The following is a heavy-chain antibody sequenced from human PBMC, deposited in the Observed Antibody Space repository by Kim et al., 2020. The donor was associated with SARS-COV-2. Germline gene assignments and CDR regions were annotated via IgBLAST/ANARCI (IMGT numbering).Heavy chain of an antibody. V-gene: IGHV3-11*05. Sequence: GGSLRLSCAASGFTFSDYYMSWIRQAPGKGLEWVSYISSSSSYTNYADSVKGRFTISRDNAKNSLYLQMNSLRAEDTAVYCCARASIRMWGIVVVPAAHDACGIWGQGTMVTVSS. D-gene: IGHD2-2*01. J-gene: IGHJ3*02. CDR1: GFTFSDYY. CDR3: ARASIRMWGIVVVPAAHDACGI. CDR2: ISSSSSYT.